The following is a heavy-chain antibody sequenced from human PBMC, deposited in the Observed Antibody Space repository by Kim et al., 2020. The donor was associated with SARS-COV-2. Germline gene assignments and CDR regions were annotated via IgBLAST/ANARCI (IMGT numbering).Heavy chain of an antibody. D-gene: IGHD2-2*02. V-gene: IGHV4-39*01. J-gene: IGHJ4*02. Sequence: TPALKSGVTIPVDTSKNQFSLKLSSVTAADTAVYYCARNTLPTGFDYWGQGTLVTVSS. CDR3: ARNTLPTGFDY.